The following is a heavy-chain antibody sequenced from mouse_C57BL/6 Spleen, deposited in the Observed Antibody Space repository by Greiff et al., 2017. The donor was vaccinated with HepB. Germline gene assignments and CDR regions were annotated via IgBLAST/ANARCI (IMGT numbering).Heavy chain of an antibody. Sequence: EVMLVESEGGLVQPGSSMKLSCTASGFTFSDYYMAWVRQVPEKGLEWVANINYDGSSTYYLDSLKSRFIISRDNAKNILYLQMSSLKSEDTATYYCAREDYGSSPWFAYWGQGTLVTVSA. CDR3: AREDYGSSPWFAY. V-gene: IGHV5-16*01. D-gene: IGHD1-1*01. J-gene: IGHJ3*01. CDR2: INYDGSST. CDR1: GFTFSDYY.